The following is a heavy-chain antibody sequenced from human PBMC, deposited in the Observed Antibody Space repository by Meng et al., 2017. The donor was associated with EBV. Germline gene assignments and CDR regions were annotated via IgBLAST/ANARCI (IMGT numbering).Heavy chain of an antibody. CDR2: INAGNGNT. V-gene: IGHV1-3*01. D-gene: IGHD2-15*01. CDR1: GYTFTSYA. J-gene: IGHJ5*02. Sequence: QGQLVQVGGEVKKPGASVKVSCKASGYTFTSYAMHWVRQAPGQRLEWMGWINAGNGNTKYSQKFQGRVTITRDTSASTAYMELSSLRSEDTAVYYCARRGGVADWFDPWGQGTLVTVSS. CDR3: ARRGGVADWFDP.